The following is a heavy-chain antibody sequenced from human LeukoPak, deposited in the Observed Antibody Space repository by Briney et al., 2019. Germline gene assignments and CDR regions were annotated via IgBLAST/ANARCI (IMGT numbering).Heavy chain of an antibody. CDR3: ATGSVATTNQPTYYYYYGMDV. CDR2: FDPEDGET. CDR1: GYTLTGLS. Sequence: GASVKVSCKVSGYTLTGLSMHWVRQAPGKGLEWMGGFDPEDGETIYAQKFQGRVTMTEDTSTDTAYMELSSLRSEDTAVYYCATGSVATTNQPTYYYYYGMDVWGQGTTVTVSS. J-gene: IGHJ6*02. V-gene: IGHV1-24*01. D-gene: IGHD5-24*01.